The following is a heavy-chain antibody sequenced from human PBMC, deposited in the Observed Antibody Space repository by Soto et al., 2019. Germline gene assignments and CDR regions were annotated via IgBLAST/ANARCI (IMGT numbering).Heavy chain of an antibody. CDR2: ISGSGGST. J-gene: IGHJ4*02. D-gene: IGHD2-8*01. CDR3: AKNPDPGVCMGYWFGY. V-gene: IGHV3-23*01. CDR1: GFTFSSYA. Sequence: GGSLRLSCAASGFTFSSYAMSWVRQAPGKGLEWVSAISGSGGSTYYADSVKGRFTISRDNSKNTLYLQMNSLRAEITAIFSGAKNPDPGVCMGYWFGYGGRGTLVTVSS.